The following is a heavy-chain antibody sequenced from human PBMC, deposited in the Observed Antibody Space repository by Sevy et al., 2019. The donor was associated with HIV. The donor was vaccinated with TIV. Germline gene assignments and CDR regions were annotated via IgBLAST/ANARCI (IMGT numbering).Heavy chain of an antibody. V-gene: IGHV3-23*01. J-gene: IGHJ4*02. D-gene: IGHD6-13*01. CDR1: GFIFSSYA. CDR3: AKDSSSWPVFDY. Sequence: GGSLRLSCAASGFIFSSYAMSWVRQAPGKGLEWVSAISGSGGSTYYADSVKGRFTISRDNSKNTLYLQMNSLRAEDTAVYYCAKDSSSWPVFDYWGQRTLVTVSS. CDR2: ISGSGGST.